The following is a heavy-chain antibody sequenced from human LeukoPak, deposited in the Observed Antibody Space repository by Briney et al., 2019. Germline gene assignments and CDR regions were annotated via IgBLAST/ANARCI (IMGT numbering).Heavy chain of an antibody. D-gene: IGHD6-19*01. CDR3: ARDDVADPGYFFDY. CDR1: GGTFSSYA. Sequence: GASVKVSCKASGGTFSSYAISWVRQAPGQGLEWMGWISAYNGNTNYAQKLQGRVTMTTDTSTSTAYMELRSLRSDDTAVYYCARDDVADPGYFFDYWGQGTLVTVSS. CDR2: ISAYNGNT. V-gene: IGHV1-18*01. J-gene: IGHJ4*02.